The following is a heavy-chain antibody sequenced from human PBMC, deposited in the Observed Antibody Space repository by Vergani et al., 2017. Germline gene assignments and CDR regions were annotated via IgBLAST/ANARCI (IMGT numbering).Heavy chain of an antibody. CDR3: ARGQANWGYYY. V-gene: IGHV4-61*02. CDR1: GGSISSGSYY. CDR2: MYNRGST. D-gene: IGHD7-27*01. Sequence: QVQLQESGPGLVKPSQTLSLTCTISGGSISSGSYYWTWFRQPAGKGLEWLGRMYNRGSTNYNPSLKSRVTISVDTSKNQFSLKLSSVTAADTAVDYCARGQANWGYYYWGQGTLVTVSS. J-gene: IGHJ4*02.